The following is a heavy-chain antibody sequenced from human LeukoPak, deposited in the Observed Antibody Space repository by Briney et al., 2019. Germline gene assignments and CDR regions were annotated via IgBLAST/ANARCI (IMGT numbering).Heavy chain of an antibody. CDR2: IPYDGSNK. D-gene: IGHD3-16*01. CDR3: AKDPLGGYYYYGMDV. CDR1: GFTFSSYA. J-gene: IGHJ6*02. V-gene: IGHV3-30-3*01. Sequence: PGGSLRLSCAASGFTFSSYAMLWVRQAPGKGLEWVAVIPYDGSNKYYADSVKGRLTISRDNSKNTLYLQMNSLRAEDTAVYYCAKDPLGGYYYYGMDVWGQGTTVTVS.